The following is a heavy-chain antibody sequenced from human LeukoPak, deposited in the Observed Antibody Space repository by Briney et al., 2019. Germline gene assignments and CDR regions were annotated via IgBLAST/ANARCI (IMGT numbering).Heavy chain of an antibody. CDR3: ARDGREMATIPRHFDYYYYMDV. CDR2: ISSSSTYI. D-gene: IGHD5-24*01. Sequence: GGSLRLSCAASGFTLNSYSMNWVRQAPGKGLEWVSSISSSSTYINYADSVKGRFTISRDNAKNSLYLQMNSLRAEDTAVYYCARDGREMATIPRHFDYYYYMDVWGKGTTVTVSS. CDR1: GFTLNSYS. V-gene: IGHV3-21*01. J-gene: IGHJ6*03.